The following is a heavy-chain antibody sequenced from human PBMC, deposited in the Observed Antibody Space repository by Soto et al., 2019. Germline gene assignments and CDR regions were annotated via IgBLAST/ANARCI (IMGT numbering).Heavy chain of an antibody. CDR2: IYYSGIT. D-gene: IGHD1-20*01. CDR3: ARYKSNYYYGMDV. V-gene: IGHV4-59*01. CDR1: GGSISSYY. J-gene: IGHJ6*02. Sequence: QVQLQESGPGLVKPSETLSLTCTVSGGSISSYYWSWIRQHPGKGLEWIGYIYYSGITNYTPTLKSRVTISVDTSKIQFSLKLISVTAADTAVYYCARYKSNYYYGMDVWGHGTTVTVSS.